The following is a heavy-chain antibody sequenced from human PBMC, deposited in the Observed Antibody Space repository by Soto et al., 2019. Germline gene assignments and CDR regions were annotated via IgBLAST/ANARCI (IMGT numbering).Heavy chain of an antibody. V-gene: IGHV2-5*02. CDR2: IYWDDDQ. Sequence: QITLKESGPPLVRPAQTLTLTCAFSGFSLTTTSMGVAWIRQPPGKALEWLALIYWDDDQRYSPSLKDRLTISNDTSRSLVVLTISNMNPEDTGTYFCAHAGDYDLLSFDHWGPGTLVTVSS. CDR3: AHAGDYDLLSFDH. J-gene: IGHJ4*02. CDR1: GFSLTTTSMG. D-gene: IGHD4-17*01.